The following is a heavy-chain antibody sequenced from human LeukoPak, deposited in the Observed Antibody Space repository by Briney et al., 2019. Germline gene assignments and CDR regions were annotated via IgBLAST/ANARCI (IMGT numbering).Heavy chain of an antibody. CDR1: GFTFSSYW. J-gene: IGHJ4*02. V-gene: IGHV3-74*01. CDR3: ARVKKPGKTIAAAGSD. Sequence: GGSLRLSCAASGFTFSSYWMHWVRQAPGKGLVWVLRINSDGSSTSYADSVKGRFTISRDNAKNTLYLQMNSLRAEDTAVYYCARVKKPGKTIAAAGSDWGQGTLVTVSS. D-gene: IGHD6-13*01. CDR2: INSDGSST.